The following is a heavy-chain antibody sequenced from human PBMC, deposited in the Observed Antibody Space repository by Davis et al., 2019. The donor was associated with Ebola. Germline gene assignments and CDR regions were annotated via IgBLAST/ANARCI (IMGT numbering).Heavy chain of an antibody. D-gene: IGHD5-18*01. J-gene: IGHJ4*02. V-gene: IGHV5-51*01. CDR2: IYPGDSDT. CDR1: RYTFTAYY. CDR3: ARQGSYGLNFDY. Sequence: KVSCKASRYTFTAYYMHWVRQMPGKGLEWMGIIYPGDSDTRYNPSFQGQVTISADKSISTAYLQWSSLKASDTAMYYCARQGSYGLNFDYWGQGTLVTVSS.